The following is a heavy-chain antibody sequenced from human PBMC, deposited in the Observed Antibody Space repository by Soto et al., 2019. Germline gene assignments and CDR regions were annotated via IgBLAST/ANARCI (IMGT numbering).Heavy chain of an antibody. Sequence: EVQLVESGGGLIQPGGSLKLSCAASGFTVGNHYMSWVRPAPGKGLEWVSLIYSTGTTKYADSVKGRFTVSRDNAKNTLYLQMNSLRAEDTAVYYCAKDGRGSGSHYNSFGYWGQGTLVTVSS. CDR1: GFTVGNHY. V-gene: IGHV3-53*01. CDR2: IYSTGTT. D-gene: IGHD3-10*01. CDR3: AKDGRGSGSHYNSFGY. J-gene: IGHJ4*02.